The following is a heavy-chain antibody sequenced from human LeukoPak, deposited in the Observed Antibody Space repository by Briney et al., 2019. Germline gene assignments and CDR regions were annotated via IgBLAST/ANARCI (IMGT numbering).Heavy chain of an antibody. D-gene: IGHD3-10*01. CDR2: INTGTGNP. CDR1: GYTFTNYA. V-gene: IGHV7-4-1*02. J-gene: IGHJ4*02. Sequence: ASVKVSCKTSGYTFTNYAMNWVRQAPGQGLEFMGWINTGTGNPTYAQGFTGRIVFSLDTSVSTAYLHINTLKPEVTAVYYCAAIGAHSFDYWGQGTLVTVSS. CDR3: AAIGAHSFDY.